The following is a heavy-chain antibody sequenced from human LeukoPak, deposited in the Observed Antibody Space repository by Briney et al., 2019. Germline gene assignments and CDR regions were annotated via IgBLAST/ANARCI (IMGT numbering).Heavy chain of an antibody. CDR2: ISNSSGST. CDR3: ASGGAPAGY. V-gene: IGHV3-23*01. Sequence: PGGSLRLSCAASGFTFSSYAMSWVRQAPGKGLEWVSSISNSSGSTYYADSVKGRFTISRDNSKNTLYLQMNSLRAEDTAVYYCASGGAPAGYWGQGTLVIVSS. J-gene: IGHJ4*02. CDR1: GFTFSSYA. D-gene: IGHD6-25*01.